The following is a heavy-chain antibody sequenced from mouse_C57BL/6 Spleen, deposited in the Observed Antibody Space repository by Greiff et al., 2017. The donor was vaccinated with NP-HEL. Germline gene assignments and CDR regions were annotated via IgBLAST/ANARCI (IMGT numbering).Heavy chain of an antibody. J-gene: IGHJ2*01. CDR3: ARGAPQIYYYGSRFDY. Sequence: VQLQQSGAELMKPGASVKLSCKATGYTFTGYWIEWVKQRPGHGLEWIGEILPGSGSTNYNEKFKGKATFTADTSSNTAYMQLSSLTTEDSAIYYCARGAPQIYYYGSRFDYWGQGTTLTVSS. D-gene: IGHD1-1*01. CDR2: ILPGSGST. V-gene: IGHV1-9*01. CDR1: GYTFTGYW.